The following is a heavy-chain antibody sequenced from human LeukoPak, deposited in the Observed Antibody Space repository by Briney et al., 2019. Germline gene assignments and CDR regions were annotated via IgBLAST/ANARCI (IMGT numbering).Heavy chain of an antibody. Sequence: SETLSLTCTVSGGSISSHYWSWIRQPPGKGLEWIGYIYYSGSTNYNPSLKSRVTISVDTSKNQISLKLSSVTAADTAVYYCAGKGYSSQFDYWGQGTLVTVSS. CDR1: GGSISSHY. D-gene: IGHD6-13*01. V-gene: IGHV4-59*11. CDR2: IYYSGST. CDR3: AGKGYSSQFDY. J-gene: IGHJ4*02.